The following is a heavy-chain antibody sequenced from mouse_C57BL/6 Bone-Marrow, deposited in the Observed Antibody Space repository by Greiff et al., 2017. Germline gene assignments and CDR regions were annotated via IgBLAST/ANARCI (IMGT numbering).Heavy chain of an antibody. V-gene: IGHV1-55*01. D-gene: IGHD2-5*01. J-gene: IGHJ2*01. CDR3: ARDYSNPFYFDY. CDR1: GYTFTSYW. CDR2: IYPGSGST. Sequence: VQLQQPGAELVKPGASVKMSCKASGYTFTSYWITWVKQRPGQGLEWIGDIYPGSGSTNYNEKFKSKATLTVDTSSSTAYMQLSSLTSEDSAVYYGARDYSNPFYFDYWGQGTTLTVSS.